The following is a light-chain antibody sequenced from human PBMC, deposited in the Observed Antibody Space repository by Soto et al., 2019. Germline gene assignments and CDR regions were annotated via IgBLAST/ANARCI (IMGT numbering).Light chain of an antibody. CDR2: DVS. Sequence: QSALTQPASVSGSPGQSITISCTGTRSDVGGYNYVSWYQQNPGKAPKLIIYDVSSRPSGVFNRFSGSKSGNTASLTISGLQAEDEADYYCSSYTSGSTLLVFGGGTKLTVL. CDR3: SSYTSGSTLLV. V-gene: IGLV2-14*01. J-gene: IGLJ2*01. CDR1: RSDVGGYNY.